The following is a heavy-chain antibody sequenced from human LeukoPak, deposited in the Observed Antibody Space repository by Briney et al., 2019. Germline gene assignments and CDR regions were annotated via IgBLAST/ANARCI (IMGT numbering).Heavy chain of an antibody. J-gene: IGHJ4*02. CDR2: ISAYNGNT. D-gene: IGHD3-9*01. V-gene: IGHV1-18*01. CDR1: GYTFTKYG. Sequence: ASVKVSCKASGYTFTKYGITWVRQAPGQGLEWMGWISAYNGNTNYAQKLQGRVTMTTDTSTSTAYMELRSLRSDDTAVYYCARDLILTGYQAFDYWGQGTLVTVSS. CDR3: ARDLILTGYQAFDY.